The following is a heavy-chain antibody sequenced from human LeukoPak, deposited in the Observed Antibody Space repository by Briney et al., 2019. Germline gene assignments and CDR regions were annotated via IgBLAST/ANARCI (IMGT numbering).Heavy chain of an antibody. CDR1: GGSFSGYY. CDR2: INHSGST. J-gene: IGHJ4*02. V-gene: IGHV4-34*01. Sequence: SETLSLTCAVYGGSFSGYYWSWIRQPPGKGLEWIGEINHSGSTNYNPSVKSRVTISVDTSKNQFSLKLSSVTAADTAVYYCARAPLGYCSGGSCYGVDYWGQGTLVTVSS. CDR3: ARAPLGYCSGGSCYGVDY. D-gene: IGHD2-15*01.